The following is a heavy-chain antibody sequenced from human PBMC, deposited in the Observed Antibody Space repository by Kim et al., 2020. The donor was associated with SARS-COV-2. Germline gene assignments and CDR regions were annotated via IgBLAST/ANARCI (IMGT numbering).Heavy chain of an antibody. V-gene: IGHV6-1*01. J-gene: IGHJ4*02. CDR1: GDSVSSNSAA. Sequence: SQTLSLTCAISGDSVSSNSAAWNWIRQSPSRGLEWLGRTYYRSKWYNDYAVSVKSRITINPDTSKNQFSLQLNSVTPEDTAVYYCARGPINYDFWSGYYTPKYYFDYWGQGTLVTISS. CDR2: TYYRSKWYN. D-gene: IGHD3-3*01. CDR3: ARGPINYDFWSGYYTPKYYFDY.